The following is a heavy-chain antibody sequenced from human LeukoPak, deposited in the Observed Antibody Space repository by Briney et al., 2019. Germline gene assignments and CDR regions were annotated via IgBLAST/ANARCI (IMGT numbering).Heavy chain of an antibody. CDR2: IKSDGSST. Sequence: GESLRLSCAASGFTFTTYWMSWVRQAPGKGLVWVSRIKSDGSSTSDADSVKGRFTISRDNAKNTLYLQMNSLRAEDTAVYYCARRGAASDAFDIWGQGTMVTVSS. CDR3: ARRGAASDAFDI. D-gene: IGHD3-16*01. CDR1: GFTFTTYW. J-gene: IGHJ3*02. V-gene: IGHV3-74*01.